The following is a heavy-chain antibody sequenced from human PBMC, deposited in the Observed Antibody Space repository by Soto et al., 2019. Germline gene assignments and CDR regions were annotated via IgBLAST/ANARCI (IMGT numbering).Heavy chain of an antibody. CDR1: GFTVSSNY. CDR3: AREMYKRKDGQNGALDI. D-gene: IGHD1-1*01. CDR2: IYSGGST. J-gene: IGHJ3*02. Sequence: GGSVRLSCAASGFTVSSNYMSWVRQALGKGLEWVSVIYSGGSTYYADSVKGRFTISRHNSKNTLYLQMNSLRAEDTAVYYCAREMYKRKDGQNGALDIWGKGTM. V-gene: IGHV3-53*04.